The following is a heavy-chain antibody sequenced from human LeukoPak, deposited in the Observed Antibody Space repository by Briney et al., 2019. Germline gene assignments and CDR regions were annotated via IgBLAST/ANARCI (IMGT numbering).Heavy chain of an antibody. V-gene: IGHV4-38-2*02. CDR3: AYGWCSSSSCYKGNY. D-gene: IGHD2-2*02. CDR2: IYHSGST. J-gene: IGHJ4*02. Sequence: SETLSLTCTVSGYSISSGYYWGWIRQPPGRGLEWIGSIYHSGSTYYNPSLKSRVTISVDTSKNQFSLKLSSVTAADTAVYYCAYGWCSSSSCYKGNYWGQGTLVTVSS. CDR1: GYSISSGYY.